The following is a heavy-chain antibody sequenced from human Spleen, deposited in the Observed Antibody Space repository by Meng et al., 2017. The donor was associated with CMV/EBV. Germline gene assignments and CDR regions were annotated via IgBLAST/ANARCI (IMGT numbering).Heavy chain of an antibody. CDR2: ISSSSSTI. CDR3: ARGFLEWY. CDR1: GFTFSSYS. Sequence: GESLKISCAASGFTFSSYSMNWVRQAPGKGLEWLSYISSSSSTIYYADSVKGRFTISRDNAKNSLYLQMNSLRAEDTAVYYCARGFLEWYWGQGTLVTVSS. J-gene: IGHJ4*02. D-gene: IGHD3-3*01. V-gene: IGHV3-48*04.